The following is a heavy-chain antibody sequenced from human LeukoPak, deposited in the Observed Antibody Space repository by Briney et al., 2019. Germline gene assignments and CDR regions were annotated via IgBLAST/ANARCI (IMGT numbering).Heavy chain of an antibody. J-gene: IGHJ3*02. V-gene: IGHV4-59*01. CDR3: ARENYGSGNAFDI. Sequence: SETLSLTCTVSGGSISRYYWSWIRQPPGKGLEWIGYIYYSGSTNYNPSLKSRVTISVDTSKNQFSLKLSSVTAADTAVYYCARENYGSGNAFDIWGQGTMVTVSS. D-gene: IGHD3-10*01. CDR1: GGSISRYY. CDR2: IYYSGST.